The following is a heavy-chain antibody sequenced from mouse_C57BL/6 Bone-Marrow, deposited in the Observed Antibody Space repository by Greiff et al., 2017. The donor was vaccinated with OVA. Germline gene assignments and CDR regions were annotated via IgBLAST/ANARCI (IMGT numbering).Heavy chain of an antibody. Sequence: QVQLQQPGAELVKPGASVKLSCKASGYTFTSYWMHWVKQRPGQGLEWIGMIHPNSGSTNYNEKFKSKATLTVDTSSSTAYMQLSSLTSEDSAVYYCASAGDYDYARSYSMDYWGQGTSVTVSS. CDR1: GYTFTSYW. CDR2: IHPNSGST. J-gene: IGHJ4*01. V-gene: IGHV1-64*01. CDR3: ASAGDYDYARSYSMDY. D-gene: IGHD2-4*01.